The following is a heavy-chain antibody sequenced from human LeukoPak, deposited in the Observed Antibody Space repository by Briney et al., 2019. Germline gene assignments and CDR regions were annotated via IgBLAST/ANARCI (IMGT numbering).Heavy chain of an antibody. V-gene: IGHV3-23*01. D-gene: IGHD3-22*01. Sequence: GGSLRLSCAASGFTFSSYAMSWVRQAPGKGLEWVSAISGSGGSTYYADSVKGRFTISRDNSKNTLYLQMNSLRAEDTAVYYCAKTSSYDSSGHYLDYWGQGTLVTVSS. J-gene: IGHJ4*02. CDR3: AKTSSYDSSGHYLDY. CDR2: ISGSGGST. CDR1: GFTFSSYA.